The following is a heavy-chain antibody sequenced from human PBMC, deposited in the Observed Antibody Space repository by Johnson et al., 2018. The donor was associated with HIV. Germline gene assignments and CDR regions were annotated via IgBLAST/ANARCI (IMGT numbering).Heavy chain of an antibody. CDR1: GFTFTNAW. J-gene: IGHJ3*01. Sequence: EVQLVESGGGLVKPGGSLRLSCAASGFTFTNAWMSWVRQAPGRGLEWVGRIKSKYHDETTDYAAPVKGRFAISRDDSKNTVYLQMNSLKAEDTAVYYCTTGSCIDGVCYAFDVWGQGTMVTVSS. D-gene: IGHD2-8*01. V-gene: IGHV3-15*01. CDR3: TTGSCIDGVCYAFDV. CDR2: IKSKYHDETT.